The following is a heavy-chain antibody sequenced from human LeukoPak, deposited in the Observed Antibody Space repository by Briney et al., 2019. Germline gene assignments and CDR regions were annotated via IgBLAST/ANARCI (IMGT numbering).Heavy chain of an antibody. J-gene: IGHJ4*02. CDR1: DYSISSGNY. D-gene: IGHD3-22*01. CDR2: VFHSGST. Sequence: SSETLSLTCAVSDYSISSGNYWGWISQPPGKGLEGIGSVFHSGSTHYSPSLKSRVTIAVDTSKNQFSLKLSSVTAADTAVYYCARNDSSGYFDYWGQGTLVTVTS. CDR3: ARNDSSGYFDY. V-gene: IGHV4-38-2*01.